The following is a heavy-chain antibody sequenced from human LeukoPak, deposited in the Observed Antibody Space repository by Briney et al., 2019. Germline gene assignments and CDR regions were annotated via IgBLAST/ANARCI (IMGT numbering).Heavy chain of an antibody. CDR3: ARGLHNYYDRRHGFQH. CDR1: GFTFSSYS. J-gene: IGHJ1*01. V-gene: IGHV3-21*01. CDR2: ISSSSSYI. Sequence: GGSLRLSCAASGFTFSSYSMNWVRQAPGKGLEWVSFISSSSSYIYYADLMKGRFTISRDNTKNSLYLQMNSLRAEDTAVYYCARGLHNYYDRRHGFQHWGQGTLVTVSS. D-gene: IGHD3-22*01.